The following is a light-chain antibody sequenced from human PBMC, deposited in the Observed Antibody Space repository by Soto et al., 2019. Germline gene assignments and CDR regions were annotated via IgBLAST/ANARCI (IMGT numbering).Light chain of an antibody. Sequence: DIQMTQSPSSLSASVGDSVNITCRTSQDVGSWLAWYQQQPEKAPKSLIYGASILQTRVPSRFSGSGSGTEFTLTISSLQTEDFATYYCQQYNSYPFTFGQGTRLEIK. V-gene: IGKV1D-16*01. J-gene: IGKJ5*01. CDR2: GAS. CDR3: QQYNSYPFT. CDR1: QDVGSW.